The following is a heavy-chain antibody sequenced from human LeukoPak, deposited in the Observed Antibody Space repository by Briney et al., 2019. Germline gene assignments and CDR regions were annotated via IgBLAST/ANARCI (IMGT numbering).Heavy chain of an antibody. D-gene: IGHD6-13*01. CDR2: ITSTSDYI. CDR1: GFTFSSYS. J-gene: IGHJ4*02. Sequence: GGSLRLSCAASGFTFSSYSMSWVRQAPGKGLEWVSSITSTSDYIYYADSVKGRFTISRDNAKNSLYLQMNSLRAEDTALYYCAKGRASSSWYVDYWGQGTLVTVSS. CDR3: AKGRASSSWYVDY. V-gene: IGHV3-21*04.